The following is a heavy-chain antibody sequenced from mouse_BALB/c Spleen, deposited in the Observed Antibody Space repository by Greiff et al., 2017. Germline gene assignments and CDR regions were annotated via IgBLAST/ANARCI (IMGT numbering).Heavy chain of an antibody. CDR2: IDPETGGT. CDR3: ASTADPTGAMDY. V-gene: IGHV1-15*01. D-gene: IGHD1-2*01. CDR1: GYTFTDYE. J-gene: IGHJ4*01. Sequence: VQLQQSGAELVRPGASVTLSCKASGYTFTDYEMHWVKQTPVHGLEWIGAIDPETGGTAYNQKFKGKATLTADKSSSTAYLQLSSLTSEDTAVYYCASTADPTGAMDYWGQGTSVTVSS.